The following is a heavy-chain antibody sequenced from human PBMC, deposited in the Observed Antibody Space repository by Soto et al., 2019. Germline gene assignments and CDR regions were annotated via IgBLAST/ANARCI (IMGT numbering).Heavy chain of an antibody. CDR3: VRAGHVFDVHYYGMDL. J-gene: IGHJ6*02. V-gene: IGHV3-21*01. Sequence: LRLSCEASGFTFNDYSMDWVRQAPEKGLEWVSSISSSGTYIYYADSVKGRFAISRDNTNNVMYLQMDTLRAEDTAVYYCVRAGHVFDVHYYGMDLWGQGXTVTVSS. D-gene: IGHD3-10*01. CDR2: ISSSGTYI. CDR1: GFTFNDYS.